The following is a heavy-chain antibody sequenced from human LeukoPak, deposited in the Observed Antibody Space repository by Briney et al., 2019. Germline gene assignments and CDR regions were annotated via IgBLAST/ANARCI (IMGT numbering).Heavy chain of an antibody. D-gene: IGHD6-19*01. CDR2: LYPSGYT. CDR3: AREKLGSGWSYSFDS. J-gene: IGHJ4*02. CDR1: GDSINSGGHY. Sequence: PSETLSLTCNVSGDSINSGGHYWSWIRQPAGKRLEWIGRLYPSGYTTYSPSLKSRVTISLDTSKNQFSLNLASVTAADTGLYYCAREKLGSGWSYSFDSWGQGTLVTVSS. V-gene: IGHV4-61*02.